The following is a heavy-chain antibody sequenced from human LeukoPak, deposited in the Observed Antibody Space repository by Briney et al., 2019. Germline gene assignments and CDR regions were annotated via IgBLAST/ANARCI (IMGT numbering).Heavy chain of an antibody. Sequence: ASVKVPCKASGGTFSSYAISWVRQAPGQGLEWMGGIIPIFGTANYAQKFQGRVTITADESTSTAYMELSSLRSEDTAVYYCARPYCSGGSCYSGSWYGMDVWGQGTTVTVSS. D-gene: IGHD2-15*01. J-gene: IGHJ6*02. V-gene: IGHV1-69*13. CDR2: IIPIFGTA. CDR1: GGTFSSYA. CDR3: ARPYCSGGSCYSGSWYGMDV.